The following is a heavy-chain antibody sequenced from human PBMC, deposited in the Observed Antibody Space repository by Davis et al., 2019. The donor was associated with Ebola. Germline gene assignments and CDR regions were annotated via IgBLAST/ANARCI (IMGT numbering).Heavy chain of an antibody. CDR3: ARRVGFSQAPGTIRWGGPLGYYYAMDV. CDR2: IYASGRT. D-gene: IGHD2-2*02. V-gene: IGHV4-4*07. CDR1: GGSISDYS. J-gene: IGHJ6*02. Sequence: SETLSLTCSVSGGSISDYSWTWIRQPAGKGLEWIGRIYASGRTTYNPSLKSRVTMSVDTSKNQFSLSLSSVTAADTAVYYCARRVGFSQAPGTIRWGGPLGYYYAMDVWGQGTTVTVSS.